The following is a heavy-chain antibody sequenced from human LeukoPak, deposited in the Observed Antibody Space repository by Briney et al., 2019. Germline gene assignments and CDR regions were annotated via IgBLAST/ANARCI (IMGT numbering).Heavy chain of an antibody. CDR2: MSSNGGST. CDR3: ARDSGSSPAVDY. Sequence: PGGSRRLSCTASGFSFSSYAIYWVRQVPGKGLEYVSAMSSNGGSTYYANSVKGRFTISRDNSKNTLYIQMSSLRVEDVAVYYCARDSGSSPAVDYWGQGALVTVSS. J-gene: IGHJ4*02. CDR1: GFSFSSYA. D-gene: IGHD3-10*01. V-gene: IGHV3-64*01.